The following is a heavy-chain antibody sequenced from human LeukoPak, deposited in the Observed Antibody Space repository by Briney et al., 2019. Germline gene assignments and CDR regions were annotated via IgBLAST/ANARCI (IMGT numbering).Heavy chain of an antibody. D-gene: IGHD5-24*01. CDR3: ARSDGYNMGSFDY. CDR1: GYIFISYY. J-gene: IGHJ4*02. V-gene: IGHV1-69*13. CDR2: IIPILGTA. Sequence: ASVKVSCKASGYIFISYYIHWVRQAPGQGLEWMGGIIPILGTANYAQKFQGRVTITAGESTSTAYMELSSLRSEDTAVYYCARSDGYNMGSFDYWGQGTLVTVSS.